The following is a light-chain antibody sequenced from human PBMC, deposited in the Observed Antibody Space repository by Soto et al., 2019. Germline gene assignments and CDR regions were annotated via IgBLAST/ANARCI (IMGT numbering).Light chain of an antibody. V-gene: IGKV3-20*01. J-gene: IGKJ5*01. CDR2: GAS. CDR1: QTVIHNY. Sequence: IVWTHSPDTLSFSPGDTATLSCRASQTVIHNYLAWHQQKPGQTPRLLVYGASSRATGIPDRFSGSGSGTDFTLTISRLEPEDFAVYYCQQHGTSPITFGQGTRLEIK. CDR3: QQHGTSPIT.